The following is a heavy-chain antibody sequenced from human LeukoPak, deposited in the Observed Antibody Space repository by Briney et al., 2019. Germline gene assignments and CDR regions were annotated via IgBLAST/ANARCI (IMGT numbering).Heavy chain of an antibody. CDR3: ARAITGTTLGWFDS. CDR2: IIPIFGTA. Sequence: ASVKVSCKASGGTFSSYAISWVRQAPGQGLEWMGRIIPIFGTANYAQKFQGRVTITADESTSTAYMELSSLRSEDTAVYYCARAITGTTLGWFDSWGQGTLVAVSS. CDR1: GGTFSSYA. V-gene: IGHV1-69*13. D-gene: IGHD1-7*01. J-gene: IGHJ5*01.